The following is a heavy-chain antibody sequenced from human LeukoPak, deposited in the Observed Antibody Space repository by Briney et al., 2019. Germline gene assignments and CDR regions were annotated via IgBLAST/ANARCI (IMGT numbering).Heavy chain of an antibody. CDR2: MNPNSGNT. CDR3: ARDWGRRYSSGWYGDFDY. V-gene: IGHV1-8*01. Sequence: ASVKVSCKASGYTFTSYDISWVRQATGQGLEWMGWMNPNSGNTGYAQKFQGRVTMTRNTSISTAYMELSSLRSEDTAVYYCARDWGRRYSSGWYGDFDYWGQGTLVTVSS. CDR1: GYTFTSYD. J-gene: IGHJ4*02. D-gene: IGHD6-19*01.